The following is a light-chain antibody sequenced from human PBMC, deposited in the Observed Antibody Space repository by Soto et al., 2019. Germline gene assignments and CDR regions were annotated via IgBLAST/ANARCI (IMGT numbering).Light chain of an antibody. CDR1: RSVTNNY. CDR2: GAS. J-gene: IGKJ1*01. V-gene: IGKV3-20*01. Sequence: EIVLTQSPGTLSLSPGERATLSCRASRSVTNNYVAWYQRKPDQAPRLLIYGASSRATDITGRFSGTGSGTDFSLTITRLEPEDVAVYYCHQYGSSPPTFGQGTKVEI. CDR3: HQYGSSPPT.